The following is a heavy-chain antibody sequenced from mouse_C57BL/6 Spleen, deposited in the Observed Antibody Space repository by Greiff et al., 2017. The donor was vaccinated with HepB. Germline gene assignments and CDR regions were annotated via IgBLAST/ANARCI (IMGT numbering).Heavy chain of an antibody. Sequence: EVQLQQSGPELVKPGASVKIPCKASGYTFTDYNMDWVKQSHGKSLEWIGDINPNNGGTNYNQKFKGKATLTVDKSSSTAYMELRSLTSEDTAVYDCASSYYNYAMDYWGQGTSVTVSS. CDR1: GYTFTDYN. D-gene: IGHD1-1*01. J-gene: IGHJ4*01. V-gene: IGHV1-18*01. CDR3: ASSYYNYAMDY. CDR2: INPNNGGT.